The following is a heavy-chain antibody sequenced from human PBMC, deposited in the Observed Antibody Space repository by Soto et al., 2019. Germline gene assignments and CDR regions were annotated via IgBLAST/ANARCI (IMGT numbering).Heavy chain of an antibody. J-gene: IGHJ3*02. CDR3: ARDQQYYRLRYFDWLLYDPLDI. CDR2: ISYDGVNK. D-gene: IGHD3-9*01. CDR1: GFTFSSYA. V-gene: IGHV3-30-3*01. Sequence: QVQLVESGGGVVQPGRSLRLSCAASGFTFSSYAMHWVRLAPGKGLEWVTIISYDGVNKYYADSVKGRFTISRDNSKNTLYLEMNSLRAEDTAVYYCARDQQYYRLRYFDWLLYDPLDIWGQGTMVTVSS.